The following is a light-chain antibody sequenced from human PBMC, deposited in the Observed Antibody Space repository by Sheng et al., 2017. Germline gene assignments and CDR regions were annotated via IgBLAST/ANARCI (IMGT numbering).Light chain of an antibody. J-gene: IGKJ5*01. Sequence: EIVLTQSPATLSLSPGERATLSCRASQSVDNYLAWYQQKPGQAPRLLIYGASNRATGIPARFSGSGSGSDFTLTISSLEPEDSAVYYCQQRSNWPSITFGQGTRLEIK. CDR3: QQRSNWPSIT. CDR2: GAS. V-gene: IGKV3-11*01. CDR1: QSVDNY.